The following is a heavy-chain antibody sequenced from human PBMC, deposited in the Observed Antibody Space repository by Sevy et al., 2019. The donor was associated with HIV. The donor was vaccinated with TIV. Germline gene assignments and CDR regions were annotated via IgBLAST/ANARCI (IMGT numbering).Heavy chain of an antibody. D-gene: IGHD5-18*01. CDR1: GYTLTELS. CDR3: ATSGGYSYGLAEYFQH. Sequence: ASVKVSCKVSGYTLTELSMHWVRQAPGKGLEWMGGFDPEDGETIYAQKFQGRVTMTEDTLTDTAYMELSSLRSEDTAVYYCATSGGYSYGLAEYFQHWGQGTLVTVSS. J-gene: IGHJ1*01. CDR2: FDPEDGET. V-gene: IGHV1-24*01.